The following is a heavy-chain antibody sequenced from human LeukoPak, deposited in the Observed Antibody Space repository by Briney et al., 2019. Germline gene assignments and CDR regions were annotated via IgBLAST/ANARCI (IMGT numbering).Heavy chain of an antibody. CDR1: GFTFSNAW. J-gene: IGHJ4*02. V-gene: IGHV3-21*01. Sequence: GGSLRLSCAASGFTFSNAWMSWVRQAPGKGLEWVSSISSSSSYIYYADSVKGRFTISRDNAKNSLYLQMNSLRAEDTAVYYCARQRNSITMIVVAVDYWGQGTLVTVSS. CDR3: ARQRNSITMIVVAVDY. D-gene: IGHD3-22*01. CDR2: ISSSSSYI.